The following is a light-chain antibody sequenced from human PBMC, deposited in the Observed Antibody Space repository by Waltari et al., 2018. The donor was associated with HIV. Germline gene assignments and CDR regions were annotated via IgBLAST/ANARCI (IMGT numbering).Light chain of an antibody. J-gene: IGLJ2*01. CDR2: KNK. CDR3: QSYDTSLSAWV. V-gene: IGLV1-40*03. CDR1: SSNRRAGYD. Sequence: QSVLTQPPSISGAPGQRITVSCSGTSSNRRAGYDVHWYQKLPGTAPKILLYKNKNRPSGVPDRFSASKSDASASLAITGLQAADEGDYFCQSYDTSLSAWVFGGGTRLTVL.